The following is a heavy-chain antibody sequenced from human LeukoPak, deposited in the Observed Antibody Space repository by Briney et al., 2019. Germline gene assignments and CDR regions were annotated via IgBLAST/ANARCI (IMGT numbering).Heavy chain of an antibody. V-gene: IGHV4-31*11. CDR3: ARDRYDSYPMDV. J-gene: IGHJ6*02. CDR2: VYYSGRT. D-gene: IGHD3-3*01. Sequence: SGTLSLTCAVSGGSINSDYYWSWIRQHPGKGLEWIGYVYYSGRTYYNPSLKSRVTISVDTSKNQFSLKLNSVTAADTAVYYCARDRYDSYPMDVWGQGTTVTVSS. CDR1: GGSINSDYY.